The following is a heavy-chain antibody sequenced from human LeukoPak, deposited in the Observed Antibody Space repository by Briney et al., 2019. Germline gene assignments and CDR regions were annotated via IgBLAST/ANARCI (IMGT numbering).Heavy chain of an antibody. CDR1: GYTFTSYG. V-gene: IGHV1-18*01. CDR3: ARALQLPGYSSSSYYFDY. J-gene: IGHJ4*02. Sequence: ASVKVSCKASGYTFTSYGISWVRQAPGQGLEWMGWISAYNGNTNYAQKLQGRVTMTTDTSTSTAYMELRSLRSDDTAVYYCARALQLPGYSSSSYYFDYWGQGTLVTVSS. D-gene: IGHD6-13*01. CDR2: ISAYNGNT.